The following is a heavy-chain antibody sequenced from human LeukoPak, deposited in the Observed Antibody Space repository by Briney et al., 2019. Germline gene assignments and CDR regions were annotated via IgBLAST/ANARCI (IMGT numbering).Heavy chain of an antibody. J-gene: IGHJ5*02. Sequence: SVKVSCKASGGTFSSYAISWVRQAPGQGLEWMGRIIPILGIANYAQKFQGRVTITADKSTSTAYMELSSLRSEDTAVYYCARVTGGRPVGELLPITWGQGTLVTVSS. V-gene: IGHV1-69*04. CDR2: IIPILGIA. D-gene: IGHD3-10*01. CDR3: ARVTGGRPVGELLPIT. CDR1: GGTFSSYA.